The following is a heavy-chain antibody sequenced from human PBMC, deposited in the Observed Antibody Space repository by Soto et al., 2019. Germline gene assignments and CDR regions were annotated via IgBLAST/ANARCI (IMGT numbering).Heavy chain of an antibody. Sequence: GGSLRLSCAASGFTFSSYAMSWVRQAPGKGLEWVSAISGSGGSTYYADSVKGRFTISRDNSKNTLYLQMNSLSAEDTAVYYCAKDISHDDFWRGYNHYFDDWGQGTLVTVSS. CDR2: ISGSGGST. CDR3: AKDISHDDFWRGYNHYFDD. D-gene: IGHD3-3*01. V-gene: IGHV3-23*01. J-gene: IGHJ4*02. CDR1: GFTFSSYA.